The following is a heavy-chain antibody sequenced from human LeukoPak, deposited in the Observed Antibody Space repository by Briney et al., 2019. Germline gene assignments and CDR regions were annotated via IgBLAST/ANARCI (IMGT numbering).Heavy chain of an antibody. V-gene: IGHV4-59*12. J-gene: IGHJ4*02. CDR2: IYYSGST. Sequence: SETLSLTCTVSGGSISSYYWSWIRQPPGKGLEWIGYIYYSGSTNYNPSLKSRVTISVDTSKNQFSLKLNSVTAADTAVYYCASFRWAVGFEYWDQGTLVTVSS. D-gene: IGHD2-15*01. CDR3: ASFRWAVGFEY. CDR1: GGSISSYY.